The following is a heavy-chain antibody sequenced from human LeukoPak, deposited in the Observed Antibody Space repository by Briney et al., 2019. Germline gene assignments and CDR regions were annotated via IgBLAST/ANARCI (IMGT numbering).Heavy chain of an antibody. J-gene: IGHJ6*02. CDR1: GGSISSYY. Sequence: PSATLSLTYTVSGGSISSYYWSWIWQPPGKGLEWIGYIYYSGCTNYNPSLKSRVTISVDTSKNQFSLKLSSLTAADPAVYYCARDSYASYYHYGMDVWGQGTTVTVSS. D-gene: IGHD2-2*01. CDR3: ARDSYASYYHYGMDV. V-gene: IGHV4-59*01. CDR2: IYYSGCT.